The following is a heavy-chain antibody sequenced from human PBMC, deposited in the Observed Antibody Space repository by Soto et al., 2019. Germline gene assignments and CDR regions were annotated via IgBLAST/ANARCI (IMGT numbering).Heavy chain of an antibody. D-gene: IGHD2-15*01. CDR2: INAGNGNT. CDR1: GYTFTSYA. Sequence: ASVRVSCKASGYTFTSYAMHWVRQAPGQRLEWMGWINAGNGNTKYSQKFQGRVTITRDTSASTAYMELSSLRSEDTAVYYCARGPGGPDGPGDYWGQGTLVTVSS. CDR3: ARGPGGPDGPGDY. V-gene: IGHV1-3*01. J-gene: IGHJ4*02.